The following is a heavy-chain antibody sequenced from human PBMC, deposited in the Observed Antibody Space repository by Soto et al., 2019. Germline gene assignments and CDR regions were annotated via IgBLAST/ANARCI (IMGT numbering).Heavy chain of an antibody. V-gene: IGHV3-11*05. D-gene: IGHD3-9*01. J-gene: IGHJ4*02. CDR2: ISSSSSDT. CDR3: ARRRPTGYYNY. CDR1: GFPFSDYY. Sequence: QVQLVESGGDLVKPGGSLRLSCAASGFPFSDYYMSWIRQAPGKGLEWVSSISSSSSDTNHAQSVKGRFTISRDNAKNSLHLQMNSLRAEDSAVYYCARRRPTGYYNYWGQGTLVTVSA.